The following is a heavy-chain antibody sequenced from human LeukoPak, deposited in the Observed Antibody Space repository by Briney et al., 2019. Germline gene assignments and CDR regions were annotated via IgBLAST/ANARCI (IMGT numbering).Heavy chain of an antibody. Sequence: NSGGSLRLSCAASGFTFSSYSMNWVRQAPGKGLEWVSSISSSSSYIYYADSVKGRFTISRDNAKNSLYLQMNSLRAEDTAVYYCARDLDYGGNSGPYWGQGTLVTVSS. CDR3: ARDLDYGGNSGPY. D-gene: IGHD4-23*01. CDR2: ISSSSSYI. J-gene: IGHJ4*02. V-gene: IGHV3-21*01. CDR1: GFTFSSYS.